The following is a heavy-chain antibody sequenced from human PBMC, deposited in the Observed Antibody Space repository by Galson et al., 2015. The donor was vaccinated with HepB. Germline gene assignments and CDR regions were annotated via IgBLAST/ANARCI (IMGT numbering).Heavy chain of an antibody. V-gene: IGHV3-23*01. CDR1: GFTFSSYA. Sequence: SLRLSCAASGFTFSSYAMSWVRQAPGKGLEWVSGISTSGASTYYADPVKGRFTISRDNSKNTLYLQMNSLRADDTAVYYCANGKWPRIFDYWGQGTLVTVSS. CDR3: ANGKWPRIFDY. CDR2: ISTSGAST. D-gene: IGHD5-12*01. J-gene: IGHJ4*02.